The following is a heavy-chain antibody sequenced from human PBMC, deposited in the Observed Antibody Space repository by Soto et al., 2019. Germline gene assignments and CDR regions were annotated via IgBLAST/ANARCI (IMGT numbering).Heavy chain of an antibody. CDR1: GFTFSSYA. J-gene: IGHJ4*02. V-gene: IGHV3-30-3*01. CDR3: ARGVVTAIPHFDY. D-gene: IGHD2-21*02. Sequence: QVQLVESGGGVVQPGRSLRLSCAASGFTFSSYAMHWVRQAPGKGLEWVAVISYDGSNKYYADSVKGRFTISRDNSKNKLYLQMNSLRAEDTAVYYCARGVVTAIPHFDYWGQGTLVTVSS. CDR2: ISYDGSNK.